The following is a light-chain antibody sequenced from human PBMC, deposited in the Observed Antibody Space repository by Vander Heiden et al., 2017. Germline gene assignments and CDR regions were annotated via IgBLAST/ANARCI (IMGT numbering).Light chain of an antibody. CDR3: QQSDSTALT. CDR2: AAS. Sequence: DIQMTQSPSSLSASVGDRVTIACRASQSTSSSLNWYQQKPGKAPKLLIYAASSLQSGVPSRFSGSGSATDFTLTIRGLQPEDFATYYCQQSDSTALTFGQGTKVEIK. V-gene: IGKV1-39*01. CDR1: QSTSSS. J-gene: IGKJ1*01.